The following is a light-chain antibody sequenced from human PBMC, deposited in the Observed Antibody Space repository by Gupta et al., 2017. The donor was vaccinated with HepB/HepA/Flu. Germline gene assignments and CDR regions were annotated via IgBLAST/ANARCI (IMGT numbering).Light chain of an antibody. CDR1: SSDIGTYHY. CDR2: DVS. Sequence: QSALTQPASVSGSPGQSITISCTGTSSDIGTYHYVSWYQQHPGKAPKVMIFDVSHRPSGVSNRFSGSKSGTTASLTISGLQAEDEADYYCSSYTSSNTVIFGGGTKLTVL. J-gene: IGLJ2*01. V-gene: IGLV2-14*01. CDR3: SSYTSSNTVI.